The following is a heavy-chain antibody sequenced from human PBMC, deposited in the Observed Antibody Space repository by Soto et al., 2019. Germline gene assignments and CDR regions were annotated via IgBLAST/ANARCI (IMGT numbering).Heavy chain of an antibody. CDR2: IYSGGST. CDR1: GFTFSSNY. J-gene: IGHJ6*03. Sequence: GGSLRLSCAASGFTFSSNYMSWVRQAPGKGLEWVSVIYSGGSTYYADSVKGRFTISRDNSKNTLYLQMNSLRAEDTAVYYCARTQNYYYYMDVWGKGTTVTVSS. CDR3: ARTQNYYYYMDV. V-gene: IGHV3-66*01.